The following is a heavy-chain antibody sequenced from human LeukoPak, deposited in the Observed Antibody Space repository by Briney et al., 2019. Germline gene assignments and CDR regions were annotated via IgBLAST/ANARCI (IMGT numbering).Heavy chain of an antibody. CDR2: ISYSGST. CDR1: GGSVSSSSYY. V-gene: IGHV4-39*01. D-gene: IGHD6-25*01. J-gene: IGHJ4*02. Sequence: SETLSLTCTVSGGSVSSSSYYWGWIRQPPGKGLEWIGVISYSGSTYYNPSLKSRVTISVDTSKSHFSLKLSSVTAADTAIYYCARLDKGIKAAHFDYWGQGTLVTVSS. CDR3: ARLDKGIKAAHFDY.